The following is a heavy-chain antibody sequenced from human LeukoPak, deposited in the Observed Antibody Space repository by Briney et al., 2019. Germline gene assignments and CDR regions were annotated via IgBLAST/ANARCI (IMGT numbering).Heavy chain of an antibody. CDR2: ISSSSSYI. V-gene: IGHV3-21*01. Sequence: PGGSLRLSCAASGFTFSSYSMNWVRQAPGEGLEWVSSISSSSSYIYYADSVKGRFTISRDNAKNSLCLQMNSLRAEDTAVYYCAREGSIGFDYWGQGTLVTVSS. CDR1: GFTFSSYS. J-gene: IGHJ4*02. D-gene: IGHD1-26*01. CDR3: AREGSIGFDY.